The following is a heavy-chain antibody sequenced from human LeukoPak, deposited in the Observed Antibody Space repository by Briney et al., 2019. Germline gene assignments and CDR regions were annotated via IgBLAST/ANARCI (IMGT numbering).Heavy chain of an antibody. J-gene: IGHJ4*02. CDR3: ARESVALAGIDY. D-gene: IGHD6-19*01. CDR2: THYSGST. CDR1: GCSISDYY. Sequence: SETLSLTCTVSGCSISDYYWTWIRRPPGKGPEWIGYTHYSGSTNYNPSLKSRVTISVHTCKNQFSLKLRSVPAADTAVYYCARESVALAGIDYWGQGTLVTVSS. V-gene: IGHV4-59*12.